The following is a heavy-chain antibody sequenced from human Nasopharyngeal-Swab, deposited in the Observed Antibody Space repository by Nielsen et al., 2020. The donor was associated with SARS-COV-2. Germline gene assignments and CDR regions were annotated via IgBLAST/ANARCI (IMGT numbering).Heavy chain of an antibody. Sequence: ASVKVSCKVSGDTLTELSMHWVRQAPGKGLEWMGGFDPRDGQTVYAQKFQGRVTMTEDTSTDTAYMELSGLTSDGTAVYYCATDRRWNYYYGMEVWGQGTTVTVSS. CDR1: GDTLTELS. CDR3: ATDRRWNYYYGMEV. D-gene: IGHD2-15*01. V-gene: IGHV1-24*01. CDR2: FDPRDGQT. J-gene: IGHJ6*02.